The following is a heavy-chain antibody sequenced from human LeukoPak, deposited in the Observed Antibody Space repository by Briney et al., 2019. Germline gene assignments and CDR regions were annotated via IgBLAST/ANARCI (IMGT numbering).Heavy chain of an antibody. CDR2: IYHSGST. CDR3: ARTPGGYSYGEIDY. CDR1: GYSISSGYY. J-gene: IGHJ4*02. D-gene: IGHD5-18*01. Sequence: SETLSLTCTVSGYSISSGYYWGWIRQPPGKGLEWIGSIYHSGSTYYNPPLKSRVTILVDTSKNQFSLKLSSVTAADTAVYYCARTPGGYSYGEIDYWGQGTLVTVSS. V-gene: IGHV4-38-2*02.